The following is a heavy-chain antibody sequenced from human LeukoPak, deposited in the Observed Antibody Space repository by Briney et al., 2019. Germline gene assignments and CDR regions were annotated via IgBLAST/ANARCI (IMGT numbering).Heavy chain of an antibody. CDR2: INHSGST. V-gene: IGHV4-34*01. Sequence: SETLSLTCAVYGGSFSGYYWSWIRQPPGKGLEWIGEINHSGSTYYNPSLKSRVTISVDKSKNQFSLKLSSVTAADTAVYYCATTSYDYGDFSFDYWGQGTLVTVSS. D-gene: IGHD4-17*01. J-gene: IGHJ4*02. CDR3: ATTSYDYGDFSFDY. CDR1: GGSFSGYY.